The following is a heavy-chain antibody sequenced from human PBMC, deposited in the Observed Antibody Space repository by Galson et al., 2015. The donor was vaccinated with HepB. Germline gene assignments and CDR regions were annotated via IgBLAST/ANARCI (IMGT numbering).Heavy chain of an antibody. V-gene: IGHV3-30*18. CDR1: GFTFSRYG. CDR3: AKALDIVVALATDYYYYYGMDV. D-gene: IGHD2-2*01. CDR2: ISYDGSNK. Sequence: SLRLSCAASGFTFSRYGMNWVRQAPGKGLEWVAIISYDGSNKYYADSVKGRFTISRDNSKTTLYLQMNSLRAEDTAVHYCAKALDIVVALATDYYYYYGMDVWGQGTTVTVSS. J-gene: IGHJ6*02.